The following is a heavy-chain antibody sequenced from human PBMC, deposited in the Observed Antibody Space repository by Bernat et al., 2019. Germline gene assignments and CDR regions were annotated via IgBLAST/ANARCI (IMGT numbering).Heavy chain of an antibody. J-gene: IGHJ4*02. V-gene: IGHV2-5*02. CDR1: GFSLSTGGMG. CDR3: VHGIRAARRTYYFDY. CDR2: IYWDDDK. D-gene: IGHD6-6*01. Sequence: QITLKESGPTLVKPTQTLTLTCTFSGFSLSTGGMGVGWIRQPPGKALEWLALIYWDDDKCYSPSLRNRLTITKDTSKNQVVLIMTYMDPVDTATYYCVHGIRAARRTYYFDYWGQGILVTVSS.